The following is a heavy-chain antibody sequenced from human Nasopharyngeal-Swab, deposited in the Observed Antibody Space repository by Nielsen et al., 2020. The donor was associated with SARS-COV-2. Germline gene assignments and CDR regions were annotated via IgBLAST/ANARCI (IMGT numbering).Heavy chain of an antibody. CDR1: VFTFSHYF. D-gene: IGHD6-13*01. CDR3: ASEPGGMAAPGKHFDP. Sequence: ASVKVSCKATVFTFSHYFMHWVRQAPGQGLEWMGVITPSGGATNYARKFRGRVTMTRDPSTSTVYLDLSSLKSEDTAVYFCASEPGGMAAPGKHFDPWGQGTLVTVSS. V-gene: IGHV1-46*01. J-gene: IGHJ5*02. CDR2: ITPSGGAT.